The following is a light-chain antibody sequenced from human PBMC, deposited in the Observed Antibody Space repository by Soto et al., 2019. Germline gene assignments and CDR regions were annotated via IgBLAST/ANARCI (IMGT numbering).Light chain of an antibody. CDR2: DAS. Sequence: QMTQSPSTLSPSVGDRVTITCRVSQSISRSLAWYQQRPGKAPKLLIYDASSLESGVPSRFSGSGSGTEFTLTISSLQPDEFATYYCQQYNSYSLITFGQGTRLEIK. CDR1: QSISRS. V-gene: IGKV1-5*01. J-gene: IGKJ5*01. CDR3: QQYNSYSLIT.